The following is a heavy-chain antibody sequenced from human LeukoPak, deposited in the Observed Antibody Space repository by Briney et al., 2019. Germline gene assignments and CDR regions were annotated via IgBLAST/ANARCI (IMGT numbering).Heavy chain of an antibody. D-gene: IGHD3-10*01. Sequence: ASVKVSCKASGGTFISYAISWVRHAPGQVFEWMGGIIPIFGTANYAQKFQGRVTITADESTSTAYMELSSLRSEDTAVYYCARDPNPYYYGSGSYGAYYGMDVWGQGTTVTVSS. J-gene: IGHJ6*02. CDR3: ARDPNPYYYGSGSYGAYYGMDV. CDR2: IIPIFGTA. V-gene: IGHV1-69*13. CDR1: GGTFISYA.